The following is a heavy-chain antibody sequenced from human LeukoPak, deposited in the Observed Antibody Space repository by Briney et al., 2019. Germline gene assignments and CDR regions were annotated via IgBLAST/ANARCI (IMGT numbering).Heavy chain of an antibody. CDR3: AKGGYSDY. V-gene: IGHV3-30*04. Sequence: GGSLRLSCAASGFTFSSYAMHWVRQAPGKGLEWVAVISYDGSNKYYADSVMGRFTISRDNSKNTLYLQMNSLRAEDTAIYYCAKGGYSDYWGQGTLVTVSS. J-gene: IGHJ4*02. CDR2: ISYDGSNK. CDR1: GFTFSSYA. D-gene: IGHD3-22*01.